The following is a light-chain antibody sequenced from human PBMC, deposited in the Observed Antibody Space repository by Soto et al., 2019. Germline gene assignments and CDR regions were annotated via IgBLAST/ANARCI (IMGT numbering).Light chain of an antibody. J-gene: IGKJ5*01. CDR2: EAS. Sequence: EIVMTQSPATLSVSPWERATLSCRASQSVSSNLAWYQQKPGQAPRLLMYEASNRATGIPARFSGSGSGTEFTLTISSLQSEDFAVYYCQQYNNWPITFGQGTRLEIK. V-gene: IGKV3D-15*01. CDR3: QQYNNWPIT. CDR1: QSVSSN.